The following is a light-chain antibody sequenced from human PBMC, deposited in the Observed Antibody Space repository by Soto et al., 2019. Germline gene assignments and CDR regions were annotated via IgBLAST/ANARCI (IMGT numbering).Light chain of an antibody. CDR2: DVS. Sequence: QPVLTQPASVSGSPGQSITISCTGTSSDVGGYNYVSWYQQHPGKAPKLMIYDVSNRPSGVSNRFSGSKSGNTASLTISGLQAEDEADYYCSSYTSSGTLVVFGGGTQLTVL. V-gene: IGLV2-14*01. CDR3: SSYTSSGTLVV. CDR1: SSDVGGYNY. J-gene: IGLJ2*01.